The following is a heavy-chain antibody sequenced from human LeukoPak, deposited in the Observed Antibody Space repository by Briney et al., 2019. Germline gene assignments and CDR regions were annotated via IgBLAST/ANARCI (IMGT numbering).Heavy chain of an antibody. CDR3: ARFLCNDIRGGPETFDV. CDR1: GGSLSGHH. Sequence: SETLSLTCTVCGGSLSGHHWSWLRQPPGKRLEWIGYVSYTGRTKYNPSLQSRVTISIDTSKSQFSVKLTSVTSADTAVYSCARFLCNDIRGGPETFDVWGQGTTVIVSS. D-gene: IGHD3-22*01. J-gene: IGHJ3*01. CDR2: VSYTGRT. V-gene: IGHV4-59*11.